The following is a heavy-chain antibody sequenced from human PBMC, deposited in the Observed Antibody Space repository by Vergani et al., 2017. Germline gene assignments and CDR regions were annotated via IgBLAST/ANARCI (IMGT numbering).Heavy chain of an antibody. D-gene: IGHD3-10*01. CDR3: ARVITVVRGVIIALFDG. J-gene: IGHJ4*02. Sequence: QVQLQESGPGLVKPSQTLSLTCTVSGVSLSSGVYYWSWIRQPPGKGLEWIGYVYYSGSTYYNPSLKSRVTISVDTSKNQLSLKLCSVTAADTAVYYCARVITVVRGVIIALFDGWGEGSLVTVSS. V-gene: IGHV4-30-4*08. CDR2: VYYSGST. CDR1: GVSLSSGVYY.